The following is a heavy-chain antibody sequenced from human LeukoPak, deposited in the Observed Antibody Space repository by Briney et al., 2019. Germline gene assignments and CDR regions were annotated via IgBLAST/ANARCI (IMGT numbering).Heavy chain of an antibody. CDR2: INAGNGNT. Sequence: ASVKVSCKASGYTFTSYAMHWVRQAPGQRLGWMGWINAGNGNTKYSQKFQGRVTITRDTSASTAYMELSSLRSEDTAVYYCARVRYGDCLFDYWGQGTLVTVSS. CDR1: GYTFTSYA. V-gene: IGHV1-3*01. J-gene: IGHJ4*02. CDR3: ARVRYGDCLFDY. D-gene: IGHD4-17*01.